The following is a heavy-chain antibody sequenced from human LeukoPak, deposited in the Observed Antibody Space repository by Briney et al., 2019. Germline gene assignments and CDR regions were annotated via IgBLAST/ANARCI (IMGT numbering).Heavy chain of an antibody. CDR1: GFTFSSYA. CDR3: VKDHGWLLYS. J-gene: IGHJ4*02. D-gene: IGHD3-9*01. CDR2: ISLDGATT. Sequence: GGSLRLSCAASGFTFSSYAMSWVRQAPGKGLEWVSGISLDGATTYYAGSVEGRFTISRDNSKNTLYLQMNSLRADDTAVYYCVKDHGWLLYSWGQGTLVTVS. V-gene: IGHV3-23*01.